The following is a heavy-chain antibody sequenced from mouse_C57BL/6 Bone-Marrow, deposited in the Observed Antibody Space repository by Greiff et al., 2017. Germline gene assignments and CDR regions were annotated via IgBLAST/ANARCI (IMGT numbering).Heavy chain of an antibody. CDR3: ARGVLRRSPDYYAMDY. CDR1: GYTFTSYG. D-gene: IGHD1-1*01. J-gene: IGHJ4*01. V-gene: IGHV1-81*01. CDR2: IYPRSGNT. Sequence: VQLQESGAELARPGASVKLSCKASGYTFTSYGISWVKQRTGQGLEWIGEIYPRSGNTYYNEKCKGTATLTADKSSSTAYMELRRLTSEDSAVYLCARGVLRRSPDYYAMDYWGQGTAVTVAS.